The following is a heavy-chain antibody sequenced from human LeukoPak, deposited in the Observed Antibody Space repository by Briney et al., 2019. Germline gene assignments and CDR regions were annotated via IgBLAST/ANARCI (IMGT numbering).Heavy chain of an antibody. CDR1: GGTFSSYA. V-gene: IGHV1-69*13. CDR3: ARDRGRDIVVVPAAMYAFDI. Sequence: ASVKVSCKASGGTFSSYAISWVRQAPGQGLEWMGGIIPIFGTANYAQKFQGRVTITADESTSTAYMELSSLRSEDTAVYYCARDRGRDIVVVPAAMYAFDIWGQGTMVTVSS. D-gene: IGHD2-2*01. CDR2: IIPIFGTA. J-gene: IGHJ3*02.